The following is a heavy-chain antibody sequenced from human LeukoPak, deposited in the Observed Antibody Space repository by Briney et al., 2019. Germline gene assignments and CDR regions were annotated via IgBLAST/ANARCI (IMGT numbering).Heavy chain of an antibody. Sequence: SGPTLVNPTQTLTLTCTFSGFSLSTSGVAAGWIRQPPGKALEWLGLIYWDDDKRYSPSLKSALTITKDTSKNQVVLTMTNMDPVDTATYYCAHRRDGYNSLDYWGQGTLVTVSS. J-gene: IGHJ4*02. CDR2: IYWDDDK. V-gene: IGHV2-5*02. D-gene: IGHD5-24*01. CDR3: AHRRDGYNSLDY. CDR1: GFSLSTSGVA.